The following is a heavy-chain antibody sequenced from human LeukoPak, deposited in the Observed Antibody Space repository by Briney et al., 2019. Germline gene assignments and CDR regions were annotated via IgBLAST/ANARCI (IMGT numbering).Heavy chain of an antibody. V-gene: IGHV4-59*08. CDR2: IYYSGST. D-gene: IGHD2-2*01. J-gene: IGHJ4*02. CDR1: GGSFSGYY. CDR3: ARRVVPAAPTVYFDY. Sequence: SETLSLTCAVYGGSFSGYYWSWIRQPPGKGLEWNGYIYYSGSTNYNPSLKSRVTISVDTSKNQFSLKLSSVTAADTAVYYCARRVVPAAPTVYFDYWGQGTLVTVSS.